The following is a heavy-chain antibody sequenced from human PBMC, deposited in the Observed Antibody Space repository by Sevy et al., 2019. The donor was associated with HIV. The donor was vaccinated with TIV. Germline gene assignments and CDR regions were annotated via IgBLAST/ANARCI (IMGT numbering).Heavy chain of an antibody. V-gene: IGHV3-21*04. CDR3: AREGCTKPHDY. CDR1: GFTFSNFD. CDR2: ISRRGTYI. Sequence: GGSLRLSCAASGFTFSNFDMNWVRQAPGKGLEWVSFISRRGTYIHLADSLKGRFTISRDNAENSIYLQMNSLRAEDTAVYYCAREGCTKPHDYWGQGTLVTVSS. D-gene: IGHD2-8*01. J-gene: IGHJ4*02.